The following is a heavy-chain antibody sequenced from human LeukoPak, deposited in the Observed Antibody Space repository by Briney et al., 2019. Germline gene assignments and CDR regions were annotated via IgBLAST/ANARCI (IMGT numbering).Heavy chain of an antibody. CDR2: IYYSGST. CDR3: ARATAMGYYFDY. J-gene: IGHJ4*02. Sequence: SETLSLTCTVSGGSISSSSYYWGWIRQPPGKGLEWIGSIYYSGSTYYNLSLKSRVTISVDTSKNQFSLKLSSVTAEDTAVYYCARATAMGYYFDYWGQGTLVTVSS. CDR1: GGSISSSSYY. D-gene: IGHD5-18*01. V-gene: IGHV4-39*07.